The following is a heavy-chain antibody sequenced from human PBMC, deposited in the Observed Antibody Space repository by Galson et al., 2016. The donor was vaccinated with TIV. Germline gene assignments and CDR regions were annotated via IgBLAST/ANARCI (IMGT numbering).Heavy chain of an antibody. Sequence: SLRLSCAASGFIISDYYMSWIRQAPGKGLEWISSTGSSGNTHYAEFVKGRFTISRDNAANSLRLHMDSLRAEDTALFYCARIIGISPSGPFDYWGQGALVTVSS. CDR3: ARIIGISPSGPFDY. CDR1: GFIISDYY. J-gene: IGHJ4*02. V-gene: IGHV3-11*06. CDR2: TGSSGNT. D-gene: IGHD5-12*01.